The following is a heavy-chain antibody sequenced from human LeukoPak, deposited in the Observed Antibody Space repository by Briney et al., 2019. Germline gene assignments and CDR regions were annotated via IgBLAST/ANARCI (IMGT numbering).Heavy chain of an antibody. Sequence: PGGSLRLSCAASGFTFSSYAMHWVRQAPGKGLEWVGVISYDGSNKYYADSVKGRFTISRDNSKNTLYLQMNSLRAEDTAVYYCARDLGGGSANYWGQGTLVTVSS. CDR1: GFTFSSYA. D-gene: IGHD2-15*01. CDR3: ARDLGGGSANY. J-gene: IGHJ4*02. V-gene: IGHV3-30-3*01. CDR2: ISYDGSNK.